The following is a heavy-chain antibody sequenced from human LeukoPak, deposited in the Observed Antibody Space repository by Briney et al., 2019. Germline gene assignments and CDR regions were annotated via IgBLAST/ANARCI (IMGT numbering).Heavy chain of an antibody. CDR3: ARAPMITFGGVIVPFDY. J-gene: IGHJ4*02. CDR2: ISAYSGNT. D-gene: IGHD3-16*02. V-gene: IGHV1-18*01. Sequence: EASVKVSCKASGYTFTSYGISWVRQAPGQGLEWMGWISAYSGNTNYAQKLQGRVTMTTDTSTSTAYMELRSLRSDDTAVYYCARAPMITFGGVIVPFDYWGQGTLVTVSS. CDR1: GYTFTSYG.